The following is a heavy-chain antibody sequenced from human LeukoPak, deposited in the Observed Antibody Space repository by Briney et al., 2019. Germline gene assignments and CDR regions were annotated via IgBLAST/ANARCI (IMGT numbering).Heavy chain of an antibody. CDR2: INHSGST. CDR1: GGSFSGYY. V-gene: IGHV4-34*01. Sequence: SETLSLTCAVYGGSFSGYYWSWFRQPPGKGLEWIGEINHSGSTNYNPSLKSRVTISVDTSKNQFSLKLSSVTAADTAVYYCARVGYYYYYMDVWGKGTTVTVSS. CDR3: ARVGYYYYYMDV. J-gene: IGHJ6*03.